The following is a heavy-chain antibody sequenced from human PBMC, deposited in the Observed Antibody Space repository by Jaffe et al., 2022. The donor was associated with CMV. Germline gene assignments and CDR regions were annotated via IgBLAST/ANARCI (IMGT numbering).Heavy chain of an antibody. Sequence: EVQLVQSGAEVKKPGESLRISCKGSGYSFTSYWISWVRQMPGKGLEWMGRIDPSDSYTNYSPSFQGHVTISADKSISTAYLQWSSLKASDTAMYYCARQPGAQAAMVYAREHHYYYYMDVWGKGTTVTVSS. CDR1: GYSFTSYW. CDR3: ARQPGAQAAMVYAREHHYYYYMDV. D-gene: IGHD2-8*01. CDR2: IDPSDSYT. J-gene: IGHJ6*03. V-gene: IGHV5-10-1*03.